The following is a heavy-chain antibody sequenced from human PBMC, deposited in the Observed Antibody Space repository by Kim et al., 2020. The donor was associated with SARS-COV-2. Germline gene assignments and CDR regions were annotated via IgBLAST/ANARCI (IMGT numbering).Heavy chain of an antibody. Sequence: YAETFQGRVTIAADESTSTAYMEVSSLDSDDTAVYYCARGSFSSRWRLDYWGQGTLVSVSS. D-gene: IGHD6-13*01. CDR3: ARGSFSSRWRLDY. J-gene: IGHJ4*02. V-gene: IGHV1-69*01.